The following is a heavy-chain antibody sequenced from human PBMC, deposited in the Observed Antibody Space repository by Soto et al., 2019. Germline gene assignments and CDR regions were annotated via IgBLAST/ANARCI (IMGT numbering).Heavy chain of an antibody. J-gene: IGHJ4*02. CDR1: GFTFSSYA. CDR3: APILWFGELYY. CDR2: ISGSGGST. Sequence: EVQLLESGGGLVQPGGSLRLSCAASGFTFSSYAMSWVRQAPGKGLEWVSAISGSGGSTYYADSVKGRFTISRDNSKNTLHLQMTSLRAEDTAVYYCAPILWFGELYYWGQGTLVTVSS. D-gene: IGHD3-10*01. V-gene: IGHV3-23*01.